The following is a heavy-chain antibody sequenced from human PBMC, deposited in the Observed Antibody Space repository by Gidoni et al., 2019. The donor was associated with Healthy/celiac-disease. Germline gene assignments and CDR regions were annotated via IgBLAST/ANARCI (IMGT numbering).Heavy chain of an antibody. Sequence: QVQLQQSGPGLVKPSQTLSLTCAISGDSVSSNSAAWHWIRQSPSRGLEWLGRTYYRSKWYNDYAVSVKSRITINPDTSKNQFSLQLNSVTPEDTAVYYCARDPGTNTRYCTNGVCYRDDAFDIWGQGTMVTVSS. V-gene: IGHV6-1*01. D-gene: IGHD2-8*01. J-gene: IGHJ3*02. CDR3: ARDPGTNTRYCTNGVCYRDDAFDI. CDR2: TYYRSKWYN. CDR1: GDSVSSNSAA.